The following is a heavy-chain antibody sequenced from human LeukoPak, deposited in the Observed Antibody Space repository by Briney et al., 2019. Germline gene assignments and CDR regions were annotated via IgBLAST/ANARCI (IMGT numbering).Heavy chain of an antibody. CDR3: ARSGLWSQSWFDP. CDR1: GGSISSSSYY. J-gene: IGHJ5*02. Sequence: SETLSLTCTVSGGSISSSSYYWGWIRQPPGKGLEWIGSIYYSGSTYYNPSLKSRVTISVDTSKNQFSLKLSSVTAADTAVYYCARSGLWSQSWFDPWGQGTLVTVSS. CDR2: IYYSGST. V-gene: IGHV4-39*07. D-gene: IGHD2-21*01.